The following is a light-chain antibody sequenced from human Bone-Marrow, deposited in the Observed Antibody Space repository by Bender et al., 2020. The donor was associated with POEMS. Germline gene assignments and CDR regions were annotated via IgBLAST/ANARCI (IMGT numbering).Light chain of an antibody. CDR2: DVT. CDR3: CSYAGGYTYV. J-gene: IGLJ1*01. Sequence: QSALTQPRSVSGSPGQSVTISCTGTNDNVGGYHYVSWYQQHPDKAPRLLIYDVTKRPSGVPYRFSGSKSGNTASLTITGLQADDEADYFCCSYAGGYTYVFGTGTQLVVL. CDR1: NDNVGGYHY. V-gene: IGLV2-11*01.